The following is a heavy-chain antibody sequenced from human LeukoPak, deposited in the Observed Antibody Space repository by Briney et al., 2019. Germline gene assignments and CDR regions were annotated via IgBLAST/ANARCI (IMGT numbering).Heavy chain of an antibody. CDR2: INPNSGGT. J-gene: IGHJ4*02. CDR1: GYTFTGYY. CDR3: ARIFRRNSSGWSEPRLLFDY. Sequence: ASVKVSCKASGYTFTGYYMHWVRQAPGQGLEWMGWINPNSGGTNYAQKFQGRVTMTRDTSISTAYMELSRLRSDDTAVYYCARIFRRNSSGWSEPRLLFDYWGQGTLVTVSS. D-gene: IGHD6-19*01. V-gene: IGHV1-2*02.